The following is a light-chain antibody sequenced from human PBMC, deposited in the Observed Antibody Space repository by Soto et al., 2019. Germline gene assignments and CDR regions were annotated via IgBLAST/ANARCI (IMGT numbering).Light chain of an antibody. Sequence: DIQMTQSPSTLSASVGDRVTITCRSSQSISFWLAWYQQKPGKAPKLLIYDASTLYSGVPSRFSGSRSGTEFTLTISNLQPDDFASYYCQQYNSFAPYSFGQGTKLEI. CDR3: QQYNSFAPYS. CDR2: DAS. V-gene: IGKV1-5*01. CDR1: QSISFW. J-gene: IGKJ2*03.